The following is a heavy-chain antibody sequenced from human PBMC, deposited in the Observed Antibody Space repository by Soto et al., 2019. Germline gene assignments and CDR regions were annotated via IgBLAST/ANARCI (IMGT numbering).Heavy chain of an antibody. CDR3: ARDPRGYSYGSPDSYFDY. CDR2: INSDGSST. J-gene: IGHJ4*02. Sequence: LRLSCAASGFTFSSYWMHWVRQAPGKGLVWVSRINSDGSSTSYADSVKGRFTISRDNAKNTLYLQMNSLRAEDTAVYYCARDPRGYSYGSPDSYFDYWGQGTLVTVSS. CDR1: GFTFSSYW. V-gene: IGHV3-74*01. D-gene: IGHD5-18*01.